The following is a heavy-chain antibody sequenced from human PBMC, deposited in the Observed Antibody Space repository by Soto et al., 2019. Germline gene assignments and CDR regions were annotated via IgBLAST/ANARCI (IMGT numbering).Heavy chain of an antibody. J-gene: IGHJ4*02. CDR2: IIPILGIA. CDR1: GGTFSSYT. V-gene: IGHV1-69*02. CDR3: ARGAVNYYGSENFDY. Sequence: GASVKVSCKASGGTFSSYTISWVRQAPGQGLEWMGRIIPILGIANYAQKFQGRVTITADKSTSTAYMELSSLRSEDTAVYYCARGAVNYYGSENFDYWGQGTLVTVSS. D-gene: IGHD3-10*01.